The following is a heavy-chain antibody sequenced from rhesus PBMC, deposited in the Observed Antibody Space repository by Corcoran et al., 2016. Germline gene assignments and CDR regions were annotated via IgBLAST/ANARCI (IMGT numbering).Heavy chain of an antibody. D-gene: IGHD1-44*01. CDR2: ISGSGGST. CDR1: GGSISSNY. J-gene: IGHJ6*01. CDR3: AREVGYGLDS. Sequence: QLQLQESGPGLVKPSETLSLTCAVSGGSISSNYWSWIRQPPGKGLEWIGRISGSGGSTDYNPALKSRGTISTDTSKNQCSLKLSAVTAADTAVYYCAREVGYGLDSWGQGVVVTVSS. V-gene: IGHV4-173*01.